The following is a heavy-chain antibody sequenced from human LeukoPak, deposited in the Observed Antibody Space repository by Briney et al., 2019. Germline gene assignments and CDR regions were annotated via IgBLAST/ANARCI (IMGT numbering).Heavy chain of an antibody. V-gene: IGHV3-20*04. Sequence: GGSLRLSCAASGFTVSSNYMSWVRQAPGKGLEWVAGVNSNGRSAGYAASVKGRFTISRDNAKNSLYLQMNSLRAEDTAVYYCARDSATLDYWGQGALVTVSS. CDR3: ARDSATLDY. CDR2: VNSNGRSA. CDR1: GFTVSSNY. J-gene: IGHJ4*02.